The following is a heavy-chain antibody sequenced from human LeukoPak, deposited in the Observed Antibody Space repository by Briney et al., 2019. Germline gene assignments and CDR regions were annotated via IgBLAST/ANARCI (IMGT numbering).Heavy chain of an antibody. D-gene: IGHD5-18*01. CDR1: GFTFSSYA. V-gene: IGHV3-23*01. Sequence: GGSLRLSRAASGFTFSSYAMSWVRQAPGKGLEWVSAISGSGGSTYYADSVKGRFTISRDNSKNTLYLQMNGLRAEDTAVYYCAKDVSRIQPPRYFDYWGQGTLVTVSS. CDR2: ISGSGGST. J-gene: IGHJ4*02. CDR3: AKDVSRIQPPRYFDY.